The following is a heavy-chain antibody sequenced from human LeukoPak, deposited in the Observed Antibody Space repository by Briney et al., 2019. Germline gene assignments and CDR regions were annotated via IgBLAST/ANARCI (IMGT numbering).Heavy chain of an antibody. D-gene: IGHD3-10*01. J-gene: IGHJ4*02. CDR1: GFTVSNYG. V-gene: IGHV3-30*18. CDR2: ISYDGSNK. Sequence: GGSLRLSCAASGFTVSNYGMQWVRQAPGKGLEWVAVISYDGSNKYYADSMKGRLTISRDNSKNTLYLQMNSLRGDDTAVYYCAKVPHYYGSGSYFDYWGQGTLVTVSS. CDR3: AKVPHYYGSGSYFDY.